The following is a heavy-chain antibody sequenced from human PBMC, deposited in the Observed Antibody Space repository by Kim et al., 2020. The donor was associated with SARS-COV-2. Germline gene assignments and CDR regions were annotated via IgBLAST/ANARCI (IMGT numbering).Heavy chain of an antibody. J-gene: IGHJ4*02. D-gene: IGHD2-21*02. CDR2: TYYRSKWFN. CDR1: GDSVSSNSAA. CDR3: VRDGGDSLGHFDY. Sequence: SQTFSLTCAISGDSVSSNSAAWNWFRQSPTRGLEWLGRTYYRSKWFNDYEVSVKSRVSVNPDTTKNQFSLHLSSVTPEDTAVYYCVRDGGDSLGHFDYWGQGILVTVSS. V-gene: IGHV6-1*01.